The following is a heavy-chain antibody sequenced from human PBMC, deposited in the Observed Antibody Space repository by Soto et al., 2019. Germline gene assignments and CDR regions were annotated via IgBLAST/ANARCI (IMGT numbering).Heavy chain of an antibody. CDR3: VRDGTKTLRDWFDP. CDR1: CASISGFY. D-gene: IGHD1-1*01. V-gene: IGHV4-4*07. CDR2: IYATGTT. Sequence: PSETLSLICTVSCASISGFYWSWIRKSAGKGLEWIGRIYATGTTDYNPSLKSRVMMSVDTSKKQFSLKLRSVTAADTAVYYCVRDGTKTLRDWFDPWGQGISVTVSS. J-gene: IGHJ5*02.